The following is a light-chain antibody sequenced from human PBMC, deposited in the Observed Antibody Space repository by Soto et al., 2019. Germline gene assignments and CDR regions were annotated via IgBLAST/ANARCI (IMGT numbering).Light chain of an antibody. CDR1: QSISNW. CDR3: KQFSSYPLT. V-gene: IGKV1-5*01. CDR2: HAS. J-gene: IGKJ4*01. Sequence: DIQMTQSPSTLPASVGDRVTITCRASQSISNWLAWYQQKPGTAHKVLIYHASNLQSGVPSRFSGGGSGTDFTLTIRRLEPEDFAVYYCKQFSSYPLTFGGGTKVDIK.